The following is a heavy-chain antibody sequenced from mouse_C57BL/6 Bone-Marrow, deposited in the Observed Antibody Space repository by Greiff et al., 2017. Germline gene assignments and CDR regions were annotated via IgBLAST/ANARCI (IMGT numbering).Heavy chain of an antibody. Sequence: VQRVESGPGLVAPSQSLSITCTVSGFSFTSYAISWVRQPPGKGLEWLGVICTGGGTNYNSALKSRLSISKDNSNSQVFLKMNSLQTDDTARYYCARYYSNYGLFAYWGQGTLVTVSA. V-gene: IGHV2-9-1*01. CDR1: GFSFTSYA. J-gene: IGHJ3*01. CDR3: ARYYSNYGLFAY. CDR2: ICTGGGT. D-gene: IGHD2-5*01.